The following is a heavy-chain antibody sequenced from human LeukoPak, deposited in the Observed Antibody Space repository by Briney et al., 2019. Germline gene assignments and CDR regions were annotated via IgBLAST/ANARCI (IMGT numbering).Heavy chain of an antibody. V-gene: IGHV1-8*01. D-gene: IGHD1-26*01. Sequence: ASVKVSCKASGYTFTSYDINWVRQATGQGLEWMGWMNPNSGNTGYAQKFQGRVTMTRNTSISTAYMELSSLRSEDTAVYYCARVVGKTRESDYWGQGTLVTVSS. CDR2: MNPNSGNT. J-gene: IGHJ4*02. CDR1: GYTFTSYD. CDR3: ARVVGKTRESDY.